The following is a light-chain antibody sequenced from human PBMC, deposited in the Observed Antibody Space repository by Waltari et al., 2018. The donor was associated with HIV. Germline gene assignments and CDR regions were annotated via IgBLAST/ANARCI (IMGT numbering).Light chain of an antibody. CDR2: EVS. CDR1: SSDVGCYNL. V-gene: IGLV2-23*02. Sequence: QSALTQPASVSGSPGQSITISCTGTSSDVGCYNLVSWYQQNPGKAPKLMIYEVSKRPSGVSNRFSGSKSANTASLTISGLQAEDEADYYCCSYAGSSTTVLFGGGTKLTVL. J-gene: IGLJ2*01. CDR3: CSYAGSSTTVL.